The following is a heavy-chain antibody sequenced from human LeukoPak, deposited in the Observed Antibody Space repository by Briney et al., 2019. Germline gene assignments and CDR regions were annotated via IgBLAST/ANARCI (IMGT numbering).Heavy chain of an antibody. CDR3: ARGYYDFWRGSEYYYYMDV. J-gene: IGHJ6*03. V-gene: IGHV4-59*11. D-gene: IGHD3-3*01. CDR2: NYYSGST. Sequence: PSETLSLTCTVPGGSISSHHWSWIRQPPGKGLEGIGYNYYSGSTNYNPSLKSRVTISVDTSKNQSSLKLSSVTAADTAVYYCARGYYDFWRGSEYYYYMDVWGKGTTVTVSS. CDR1: GGSISSHH.